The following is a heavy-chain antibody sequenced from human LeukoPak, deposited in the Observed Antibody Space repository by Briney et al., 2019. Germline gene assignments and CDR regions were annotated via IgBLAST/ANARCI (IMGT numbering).Heavy chain of an antibody. CDR1: GFTFISYA. J-gene: IGHJ5*02. Sequence: NPGGSLRLSCSASGFTFISYAMHWVRQAPGKGLEDVSAISSNGGSTYYADSVKGRFTISRDTSKNTLYLQMNSLRAEDTAVYYCAKDLNQAGGYCSGGSCYSVDHWGQGTLVTVSS. V-gene: IGHV3-64*04. CDR3: AKDLNQAGGYCSGGSCYSVDH. CDR2: ISSNGGST. D-gene: IGHD2-15*01.